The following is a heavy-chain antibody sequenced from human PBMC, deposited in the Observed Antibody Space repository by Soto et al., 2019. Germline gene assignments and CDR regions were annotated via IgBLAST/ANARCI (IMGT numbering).Heavy chain of an antibody. CDR1: GDSVTSGNYY. J-gene: IGHJ5*01. V-gene: IGHV4-61*01. Sequence: SETLSLTCTVSGDSVTSGNYYWSWIRQPPGKGLEWIGYIYYSGNTNYSPSLKSRVTMSLDRSNNQFSLNLSSVTAADTAVYYCARIPVDTSMIYWLDPWGQGILVTVSS. D-gene: IGHD5-18*01. CDR3: ARIPVDTSMIYWLDP. CDR2: IYYSGNT.